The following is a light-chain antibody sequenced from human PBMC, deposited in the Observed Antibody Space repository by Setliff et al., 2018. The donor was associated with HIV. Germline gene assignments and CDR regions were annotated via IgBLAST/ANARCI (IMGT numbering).Light chain of an antibody. V-gene: IGLV2-11*01. Sequence: QSVLTQPPSVSGSLGQSVTISCTGTGGNVGAYNYVSWYQQHPGKAPKLLIYDFSKRPSGVPDRISGSKSGTTASLTISGLQGEDEADYHCCSYAGSYSFVFGTGTKVTVL. CDR3: CSYAGSYSFV. J-gene: IGLJ1*01. CDR2: DFS. CDR1: GGNVGAYNY.